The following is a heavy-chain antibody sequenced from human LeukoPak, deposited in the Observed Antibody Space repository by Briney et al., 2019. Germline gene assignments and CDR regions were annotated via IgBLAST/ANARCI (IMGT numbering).Heavy chain of an antibody. V-gene: IGHV3-11*04. D-gene: IGHD3-10*01. CDR3: ARDYYGSGSRIKGAFDI. CDR2: ISSSGSII. Sequence: GGSLRLSCAASGFRFSDYYMSWIRQAPGKGLEWVSYISSSGSIIYYAASVKGRFTISRDNAKNSLYLQMNSLRAEDTAVYYCARDYYGSGSRIKGAFDIWGQGTMVTVSS. J-gene: IGHJ3*02. CDR1: GFRFSDYY.